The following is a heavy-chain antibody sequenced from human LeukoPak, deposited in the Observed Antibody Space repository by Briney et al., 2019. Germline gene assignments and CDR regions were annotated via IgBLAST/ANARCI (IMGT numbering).Heavy chain of an antibody. V-gene: IGHV3-23*01. CDR3: ASPRLGYCSSIICYPFDY. Sequence: PGGSLRLSCAASGFTFSSYGMSWVRQAPGKGLEWVSSVSGSGGSIFYADSVKGRFTISRDNSKNTLYLQMNSLRAEDTAVYYCASPRLGYCSSIICYPFDYWGQGTLVTVSS. CDR1: GFTFSSYG. D-gene: IGHD2-2*01. CDR2: VSGSGGSI. J-gene: IGHJ4*02.